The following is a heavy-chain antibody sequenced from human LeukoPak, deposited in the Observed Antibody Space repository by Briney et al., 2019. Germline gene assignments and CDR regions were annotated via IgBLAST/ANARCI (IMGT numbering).Heavy chain of an antibody. D-gene: IGHD2-8*01. J-gene: IGHJ4*02. CDR1: GFTFSSYA. Sequence: GGSLRLSCAVSGFTFSSYAMSWVRQAPGKGLEWVSVISGSDESTYYADSVKGRFTISRDNAKNTLYLQMNSLRAEDTAVYYCAKVPSLYHFHSWGQGTLVTVPS. CDR3: AKVPSLYHFHS. CDR2: ISGSDEST. V-gene: IGHV3-23*01.